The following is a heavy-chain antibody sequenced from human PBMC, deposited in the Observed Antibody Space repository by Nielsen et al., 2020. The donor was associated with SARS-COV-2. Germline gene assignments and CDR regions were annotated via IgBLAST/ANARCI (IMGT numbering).Heavy chain of an antibody. D-gene: IGHD6-19*01. J-gene: IGHJ6*02. CDR2: ISAYHGNT. CDR3: ARAYSSGWKLYYYYGMDV. V-gene: IGHV1-18*01. Sequence: SVKVSCKASGYTFTSYGISWVRQAPGQGLEWMGWISAYHGNTNYAQKLQGRVTMTTDTSTSTAYMELRSLRSDDTAVYYCARAYSSGWKLYYYYGMDVRGQGTTVTVSS. CDR1: GYTFTSYG.